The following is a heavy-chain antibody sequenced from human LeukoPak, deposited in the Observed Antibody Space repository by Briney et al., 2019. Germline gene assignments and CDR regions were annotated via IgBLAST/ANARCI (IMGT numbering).Heavy chain of an antibody. D-gene: IGHD3-10*02. J-gene: IGHJ6*04. CDR1: GFTFDDYA. CDR3: AELGITMIGGV. CDR2: INWNGGST. Sequence: GGSLRLSCAASGFTFDDYAMHWVRQAPGKGLEWVSGINWNGGSTGYADSVKGRFTISRDNAKNSLYLQMNSLRAEDTAVYYCAELGITMIGGVWGKGTTVTISS. V-gene: IGHV3-20*04.